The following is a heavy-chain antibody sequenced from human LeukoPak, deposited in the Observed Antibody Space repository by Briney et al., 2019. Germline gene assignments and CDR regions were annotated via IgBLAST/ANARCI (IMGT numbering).Heavy chain of an antibody. Sequence: GGSLRLSCAASGFTFSSYAMSWVRQAPGKGLEWVSAISGSGGSTYYADSVKGRFTISRDNSKNTLYLQMNSLRAEDTAVYYCAKDASARGFPYWYFDLWGRGTLVTVSS. J-gene: IGHJ2*01. CDR1: GFTFSSYA. V-gene: IGHV3-23*01. CDR2: ISGSGGST. CDR3: AKDASARGFPYWYFDL. D-gene: IGHD3-10*01.